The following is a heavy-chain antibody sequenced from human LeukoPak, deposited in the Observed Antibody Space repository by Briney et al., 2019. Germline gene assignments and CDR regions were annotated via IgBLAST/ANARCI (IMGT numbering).Heavy chain of an antibody. D-gene: IGHD4-17*01. V-gene: IGHV4-34*01. Sequence: SETLSLTCAVYGGSFSGHYWSWIRQPPGKGLEWIGEINHSGSTNYNPSLKSRVTISVDTSKNQFSLKLSSVTAADTAVYYCARAYGDNDYWGQGTLVTVSS. CDR3: ARAYGDNDY. CDR1: GGSFSGHY. CDR2: INHSGST. J-gene: IGHJ4*02.